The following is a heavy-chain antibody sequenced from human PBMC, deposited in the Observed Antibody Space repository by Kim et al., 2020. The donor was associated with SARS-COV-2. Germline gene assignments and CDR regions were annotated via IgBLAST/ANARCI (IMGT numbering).Heavy chain of an antibody. D-gene: IGHD6-13*01. J-gene: IGHJ2*01. V-gene: IGHV3-21*01. CDR1: GFTFSSYS. CDR2: ISSSSSYI. CDR3: ARREDSSSWYPWYFDL. Sequence: GGSLRLSCAASGFTFSSYSMNWVRQAPGKGLEWVSSISSSSSYIYYADSVKGRFTISRDNAKNSLYLQMNSLRAEDTAVYYCARREDSSSWYPWYFDLWGRGTLVTVSS.